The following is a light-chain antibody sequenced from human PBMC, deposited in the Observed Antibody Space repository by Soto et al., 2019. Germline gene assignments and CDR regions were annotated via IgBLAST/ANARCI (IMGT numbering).Light chain of an antibody. CDR1: QSVIISY. V-gene: IGKV3-20*01. CDR2: GAS. CDR3: HQYGRSPRT. Sequence: EIVWTPSPGTLSLSPGKRATLSCSASQSVIISYLAWYQQQPGQAPRLLIYGASSRATGIPDRVSGSGSGTDFTLTISRLEPEDFAVYSCHQYGRSPRTFAQGTRLEIK. J-gene: IGKJ5*01.